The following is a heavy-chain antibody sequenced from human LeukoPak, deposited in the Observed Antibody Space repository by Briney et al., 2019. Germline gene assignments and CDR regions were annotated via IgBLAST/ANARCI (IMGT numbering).Heavy chain of an antibody. J-gene: IGHJ6*02. V-gene: IGHV3-21*01. CDR1: GFTFCDYA. CDR3: ARVGRYYDSSGYYGSLYYYGMDV. Sequence: GGSLRLSCTASGFTFCDYAMSWVRQAPGKGLEWVSSISSSSSYIYYADSVKGRFTISRDNAKNSLYLQMNSLRAEDTAVYYCARVGRYYDSSGYYGSLYYYGMDVWGQGTTVTVSS. D-gene: IGHD3-22*01. CDR2: ISSSSSYI.